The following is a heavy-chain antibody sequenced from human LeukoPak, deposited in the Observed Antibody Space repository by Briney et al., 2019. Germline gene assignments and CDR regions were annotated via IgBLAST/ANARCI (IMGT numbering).Heavy chain of an antibody. CDR3: ARDGWEFGDY. CDR2: IYYSGIT. V-gene: IGHV4-39*07. J-gene: IGHJ4*02. CDR1: GGSISGSTYY. Sequence: KPSETLSLTCTVSGGSISGSTYYWGWIRQAPGKGLEWIGSIYYSGITHYNPSLKSRVTISVDMSTNQFSLRLSSVTAADTAVYYCARDGWEFGDYWGQGTLVTVSS. D-gene: IGHD1-26*01.